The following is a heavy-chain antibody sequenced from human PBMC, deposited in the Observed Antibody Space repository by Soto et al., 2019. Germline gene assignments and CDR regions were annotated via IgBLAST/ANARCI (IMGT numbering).Heavy chain of an antibody. CDR3: ARWGSLEGDWLLPYDY. CDR1: GGSISSGGYY. CDR2: IYYSGST. V-gene: IGHV4-31*03. J-gene: IGHJ4*02. Sequence: SETLSLTCTVSGGSISSGGYYWSWIRQHPGKGLEWIGYIYYSGSTYYNPSLKSRVTISVDTSKNQFSLKLSSVTAADTAVYYCARWGSLEGDWLLPYDYRGQGTLVTVSS. D-gene: IGHD3-9*01.